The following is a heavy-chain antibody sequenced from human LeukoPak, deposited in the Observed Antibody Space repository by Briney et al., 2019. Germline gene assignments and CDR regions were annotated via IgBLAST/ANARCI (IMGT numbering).Heavy chain of an antibody. CDR2: ISVYNGNT. CDR3: ARASDILTGYYTPGFGAFDI. V-gene: IGHV1-18*01. Sequence: ASVKVSCKASGYTLRNYDISWVRQAPGQGLEWMGWISVYNGNTNYAQKFQGRVTMTTDTSTSTAYMELRSLRSDDTAMYYCARASDILTGYYTPGFGAFDIWGQGTMVTVSS. J-gene: IGHJ3*02. CDR1: GYTLRNYD. D-gene: IGHD3-9*01.